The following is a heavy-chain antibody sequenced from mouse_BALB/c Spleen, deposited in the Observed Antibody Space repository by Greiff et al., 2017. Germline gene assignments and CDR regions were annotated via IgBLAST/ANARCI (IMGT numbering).Heavy chain of an antibody. CDR3: ARGDPAWFAY. CDR2: ISYSGST. J-gene: IGHJ3*01. Sequence: EVQLQESGPGLVKPSQSLSLTCTVTGYSITSDYAWNWIRQFPGNKLEWMGYISYSGSTSYNPSLKSRISITRDTSKNQFFLQLNSVTTEDTATYYCARGDPAWFAYWGQGTLVTVSA. CDR1: GYSITSDYA. D-gene: IGHD3-3*01. V-gene: IGHV3-2*02.